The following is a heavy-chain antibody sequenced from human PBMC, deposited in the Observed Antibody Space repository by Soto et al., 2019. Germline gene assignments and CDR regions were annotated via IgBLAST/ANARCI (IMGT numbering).Heavy chain of an antibody. Sequence: GGSLRLSCAASGFTFSSYSMNWVRQAPGKGLEWVSYISSSSSTIYYADSVKGRFTISRDNAKNSLYLQMNSLRAEDTAVYYWARAYRHYDILTGYSDYGMDVWGQGTTVTVSS. CDR3: ARAYRHYDILTGYSDYGMDV. J-gene: IGHJ6*02. D-gene: IGHD3-9*01. CDR1: GFTFSSYS. CDR2: ISSSSSTI. V-gene: IGHV3-48*01.